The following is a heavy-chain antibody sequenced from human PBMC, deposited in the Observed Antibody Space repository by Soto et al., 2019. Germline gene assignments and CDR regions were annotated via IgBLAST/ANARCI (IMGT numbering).Heavy chain of an antibody. CDR3: AKDVSAAYYYYYYMDV. J-gene: IGHJ6*03. CDR1: GFTFSSYA. Sequence: VQLLESGGGLVQPGGSLRLSCAASGFTFSSYAMSWVRQAPGKGLEWVSAISGSGGSTYYADSVKGRFTISRDNSKNTLYLQMNSLRAEDTAVYYCAKDVSAAYYYYYYMDVWGKGTTVTVSS. CDR2: ISGSGGST. V-gene: IGHV3-23*01.